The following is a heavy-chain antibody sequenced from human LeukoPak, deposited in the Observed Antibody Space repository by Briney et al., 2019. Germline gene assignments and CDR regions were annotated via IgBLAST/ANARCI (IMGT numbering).Heavy chain of an antibody. CDR3: TTELDVRPNHY. CDR2: IKRKSDGGTT. V-gene: IGHV3-15*01. Sequence: GGSLRLSCAASGLTFSNAWVSWVRQAPGKGLEWVGRIKRKSDGGTTDYAAPVKGRFTISRDDSKNTLYLQMKSLKSEDTAVYYCTTELDVRPNHYWGQGTLVTVSS. CDR1: GLTFSNAW. D-gene: IGHD1-14*01. J-gene: IGHJ4*02.